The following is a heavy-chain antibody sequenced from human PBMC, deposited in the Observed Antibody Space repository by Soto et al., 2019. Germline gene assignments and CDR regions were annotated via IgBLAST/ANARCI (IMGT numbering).Heavy chain of an antibody. CDR1: GFTFSNYA. V-gene: IGHV3-23*01. CDR2: LSDGGGST. Sequence: GGSLRLSCAASGFTFSNYAMSWVRQAPGKGLEWVSGLSDGGGSTFYADSVKGRFIISRDNAQNSLFLQMNTLRPEDTAMYYCARVAYWGPGTQVTVSS. J-gene: IGHJ4*02. CDR3: ARVAY.